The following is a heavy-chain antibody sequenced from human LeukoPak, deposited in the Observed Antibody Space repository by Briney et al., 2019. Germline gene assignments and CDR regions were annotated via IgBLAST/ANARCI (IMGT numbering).Heavy chain of an antibody. CDR3: AKSHVDTALGY. CDR1: GFTFSNYG. J-gene: IGHJ4*02. D-gene: IGHD5-18*01. Sequence: GRSLRLSCAASGFTFSNYGMHWVRQAPGKGLEWVAVISYDGSNKYYADSVKGRFTISRDNSKNTLYLQMNSLRAEDTAVYYCAKSHVDTALGYWGQGTLVTVSS. V-gene: IGHV3-30*18. CDR2: ISYDGSNK.